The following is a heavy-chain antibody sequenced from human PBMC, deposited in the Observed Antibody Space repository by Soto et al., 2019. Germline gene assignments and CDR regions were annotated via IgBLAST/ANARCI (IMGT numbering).Heavy chain of an antibody. CDR1: GGSISSGGYY. V-gene: IGHV4-31*03. CDR2: IYYSGST. CDR3: ARGGGRGGDYVRD. J-gene: IGHJ4*02. D-gene: IGHD4-17*01. Sequence: QVQLQESGPGLVKPSQTLSLTCTVSGGSISSGGYYWSWIRQHPGKGLEWIGYIYYSGSTYYNPSLKGRVTISVDTSKNQFSRKLSSVPAADTAVYYCARGGGRGGDYVRDWGQGTLVTVSS.